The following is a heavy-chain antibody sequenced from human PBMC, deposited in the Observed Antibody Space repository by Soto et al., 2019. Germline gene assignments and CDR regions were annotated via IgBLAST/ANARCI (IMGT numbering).Heavy chain of an antibody. V-gene: IGHV3-21*01. CDR2: INSSSSYI. D-gene: IGHD2-15*01. CDR1: GFTFSSYS. CDR3: VRDRGYCSGGSCENWFDP. Sequence: GGSLRLSCAASGFTFSSYSMNWVRQAPGKGLEWVSSINSSSSYIYYADSVKGRFTISRDNAKNSLYVQMNSLRAEDTAVYYCVRDRGYCSGGSCENWFDPWGQGALVTVS. J-gene: IGHJ5*02.